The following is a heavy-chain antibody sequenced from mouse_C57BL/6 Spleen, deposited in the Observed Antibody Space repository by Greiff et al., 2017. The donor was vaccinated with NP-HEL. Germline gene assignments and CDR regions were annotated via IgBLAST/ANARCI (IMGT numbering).Heavy chain of an antibody. CDR3: ARDKDSHYFDY. CDR2: ISDGGSYT. D-gene: IGHD1-3*01. Sequence: EVKLMESGGGLVKPGGSLKLSCAASGFTFSSYAMSWVRQTPEKRLEWVATISDGGSYTYYPDNVKGRFTISRDNAKNNLYLQMSHLKSDDTAMYYCARDKDSHYFDYWGQGTTLTVSS. CDR1: GFTFSSYA. V-gene: IGHV5-4*01. J-gene: IGHJ2*01.